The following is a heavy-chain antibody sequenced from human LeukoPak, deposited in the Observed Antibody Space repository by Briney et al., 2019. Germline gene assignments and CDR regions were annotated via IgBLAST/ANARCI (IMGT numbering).Heavy chain of an antibody. D-gene: IGHD2-15*01. J-gene: IGHJ6*02. CDR1: GFTFSSYS. V-gene: IGHV3-48*01. CDR2: ISSSSSTI. Sequence: QTGVSLRLSCAASGFTFSSYSMNWVRQAPGKGLEWVSYISSSSSTIYYADSVKGRFTISRDNAKNSLYLQMNSLRAEDTAVYYCARGLCSGGSCYSLTYYYYGMDVWGQGTTVTVSS. CDR3: ARGLCSGGSCYSLTYYYYGMDV.